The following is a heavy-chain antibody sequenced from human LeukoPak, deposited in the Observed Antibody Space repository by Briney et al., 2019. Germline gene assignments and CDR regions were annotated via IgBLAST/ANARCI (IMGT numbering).Heavy chain of an antibody. J-gene: IGHJ5*02. V-gene: IGHV4-39*01. CDR3: ARAVVVPAARVAKQTRGANWFDP. CDR1: GGSIRSSYYY. CDR2: IYDSGST. Sequence: SETLSLTCTVSGGSIRSSYYYRGWIRQPPGKGLEWIGSIYDSGSTYYNPSLKSRVTISVDTSKNQFSLKLSSVTAADTAVYYCARAVVVPAARVAKQTRGANWFDPWGQGTLVTVSS. D-gene: IGHD2-2*01.